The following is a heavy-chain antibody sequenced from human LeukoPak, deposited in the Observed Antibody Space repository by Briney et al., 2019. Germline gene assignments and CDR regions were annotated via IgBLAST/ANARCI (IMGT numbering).Heavy chain of an antibody. CDR3: ARVLRYFDPSYYYYGMDV. D-gene: IGHD3-9*01. V-gene: IGHV3-7*03. CDR2: IKQDGSEK. Sequence: PGGSLGLSCAASGFTFSSYWMSWVRQAPGKGLEWVANIKQDGSEKYYVDSVKGRFTISRDNAKNSLYLQMNSLRAEDTAVYYCARVLRYFDPSYYYYGMDVWGQGTTVTVSS. CDR1: GFTFSSYW. J-gene: IGHJ6*02.